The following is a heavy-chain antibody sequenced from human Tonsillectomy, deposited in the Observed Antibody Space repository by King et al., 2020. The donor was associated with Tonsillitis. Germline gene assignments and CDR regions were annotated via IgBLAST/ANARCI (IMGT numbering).Heavy chain of an antibody. CDR2: INSEGSST. CDR1: GFTFSSYW. D-gene: IGHD2-2*02. CDR3: TRDRKYTYPLRGMDV. J-gene: IGHJ6*02. V-gene: IGHV3-74*01. Sequence: VQLVESGGGLVQPGGSLRLSCAASGFTFSSYWMHWVRQVPGKGLVWVSRINSEGSSTSYADSVKGRFTISRDNAKNTVYLQMKSLRAEDTAVYYCTRDRKYTYPLRGMDVWGQGTPVTVSS.